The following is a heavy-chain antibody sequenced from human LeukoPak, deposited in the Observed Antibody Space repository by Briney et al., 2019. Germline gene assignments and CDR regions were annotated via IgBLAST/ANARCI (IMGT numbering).Heavy chain of an antibody. CDR2: ISWNSGSI. Sequence: HPGGSLRLSCAASGFTFDDYAMHWVRQAPGKGLEWVSGISWNSGSIGYADSVKGRFTISRDNAKNSLYLQMNSLRAEDTALYYCAKAVGDYLALGYFDYWGQGTLVTVSS. J-gene: IGHJ4*02. CDR3: AKAVGDYLALGYFDY. D-gene: IGHD4-17*01. CDR1: GFTFDDYA. V-gene: IGHV3-9*01.